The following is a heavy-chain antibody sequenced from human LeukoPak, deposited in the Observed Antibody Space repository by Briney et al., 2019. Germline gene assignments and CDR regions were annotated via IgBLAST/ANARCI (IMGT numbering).Heavy chain of an antibody. D-gene: IGHD5-12*01. CDR1: GFTFNTYT. Sequence: PGGSLRLSCAASGFTFNTYTMNWVRQAPGKGLEWVSYISGSSGIIDYADSVRGRFTISRDNSKNTLYLQMNSLRAEDTAVSYCARDGPYVALRGYYFDYWGQGTLVTVSS. V-gene: IGHV3-48*01. J-gene: IGHJ4*02. CDR3: ARDGPYVALRGYYFDY. CDR2: ISGSSGII.